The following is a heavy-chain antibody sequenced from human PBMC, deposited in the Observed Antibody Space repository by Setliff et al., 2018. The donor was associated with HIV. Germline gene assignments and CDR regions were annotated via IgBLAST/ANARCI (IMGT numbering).Heavy chain of an antibody. D-gene: IGHD2-21*01. CDR1: GFIFSDYY. CDR3: HHYCVSDYCHRTLGY. Sequence: GGSLRLSCVTSGFIFSDYYMSWVRQAPGKGLEWLSYVSDSGTFKQYADSVEGRLTISRDNAKNLLYLQMNSLQTEDTAVYYCHHYCVSDYCHRTLGYWGRGTLVTVSS. V-gene: IGHV3-11*03. J-gene: IGHJ4*02. CDR2: VSDSGTFK.